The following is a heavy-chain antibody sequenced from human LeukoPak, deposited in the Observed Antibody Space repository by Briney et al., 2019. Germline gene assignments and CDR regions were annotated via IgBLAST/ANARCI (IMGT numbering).Heavy chain of an antibody. CDR1: GFTFSSYA. CDR3: AKVGTWTY. CDR2: INYSGGTT. D-gene: IGHD3/OR15-3a*01. V-gene: IGHV3-23*01. J-gene: IGHJ4*02. Sequence: GGSLRLSCAASGFTFSSYALSWVRQAPGKGLEWVSAINYSGGTTYYADSVKGRFTISRDNSKYTLYLQMNSPRVEDTAVYFCAKVGTWTYWGQGTLVTVSS.